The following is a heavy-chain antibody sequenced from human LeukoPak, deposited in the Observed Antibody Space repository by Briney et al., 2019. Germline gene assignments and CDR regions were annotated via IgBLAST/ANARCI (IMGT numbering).Heavy chain of an antibody. J-gene: IGHJ4*02. V-gene: IGHV3-48*03. Sequence: PGGSLRLSCVASGFTFSSYEMSWVRQAPGKGLEWLSYISSSGSTICYADFVKGRFTISRDNAKNSVYLQMNSLRAEDTAVYYCARETYFDYWGQGTLLTVSS. CDR1: GFTFSSYE. CDR3: ARETYFDY. CDR2: ISSSGSTI.